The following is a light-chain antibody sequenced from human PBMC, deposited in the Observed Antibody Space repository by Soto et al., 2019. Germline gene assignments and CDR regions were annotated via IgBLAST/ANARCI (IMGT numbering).Light chain of an antibody. CDR1: NSDIGAYDY. CDR3: SSFAGSYIHV. J-gene: IGLJ1*01. CDR2: DVT. Sequence: QSALTQPRSVSGSPGQAVTFSCTGTNSDIGAYDYVSWYQQLPGKAPKLIIHDVTKRPSGVPNRFSGSKSGNTASLTISGLQAEDEADYFCSSFAGSYIHVFGSGTKVTVL. V-gene: IGLV2-11*01.